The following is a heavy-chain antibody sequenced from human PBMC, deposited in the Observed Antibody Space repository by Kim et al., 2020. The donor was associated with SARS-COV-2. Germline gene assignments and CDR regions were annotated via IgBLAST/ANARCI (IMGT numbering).Heavy chain of an antibody. Sequence: SETLSLTCTVSGGSISSSSYYWGWIRQPPGKGLEWIGSIYYSGSTYYNPSLKSRVTISVDTSKNQFSLKLSSVTAADTAVYYCAREIYSSSWHILLGRYGMYVWGQGTPVTVSS. CDR3: AREIYSSSWHILLGRYGMYV. CDR1: GGSISSSSYY. J-gene: IGHJ6*02. D-gene: IGHD6-13*01. CDR2: IYYSGST. V-gene: IGHV4-39*01.